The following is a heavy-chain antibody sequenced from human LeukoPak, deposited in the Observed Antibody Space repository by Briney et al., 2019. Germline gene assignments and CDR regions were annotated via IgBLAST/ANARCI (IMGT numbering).Heavy chain of an antibody. V-gene: IGHV4-59*01. Sequence: SETLSLTCTVSGGSISSYYWSWIRQPPGKGLEWIGYIYYSGSTNYNPSLKSRVTISVDTSKNQFSLKLSSVTAADTAVYYCARSLGGNYGMDVWGQGTTVTVSS. CDR1: GGSISSYY. J-gene: IGHJ6*02. D-gene: IGHD3-16*02. CDR2: IYYSGST. CDR3: ARSLGGNYGMDV.